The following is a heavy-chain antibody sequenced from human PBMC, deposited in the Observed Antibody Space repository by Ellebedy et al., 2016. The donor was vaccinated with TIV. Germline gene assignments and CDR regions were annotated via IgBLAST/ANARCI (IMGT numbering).Heavy chain of an antibody. CDR1: GGSISSGGYS. Sequence: SETLSLXCAVSGGSISSGGYSWSWIRQPPGKGLEWIGFVHYSGSTNYYSSLKGRVTMSIDMSRNQFSLRLSSVTAADTAVYYCVGTSTAFDFWGQGTVVTVSP. J-gene: IGHJ3*01. CDR2: VHYSGST. D-gene: IGHD2-2*01. V-gene: IGHV4-61*08. CDR3: VGTSTAFDF.